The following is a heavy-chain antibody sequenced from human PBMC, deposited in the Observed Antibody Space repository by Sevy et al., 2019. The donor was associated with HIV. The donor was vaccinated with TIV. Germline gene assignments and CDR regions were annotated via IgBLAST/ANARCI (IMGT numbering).Heavy chain of an antibody. CDR1: GFIFGNHA. CDR2: ITSTGSTT. V-gene: IGHV3-23*01. CDR3: AKDLGWPI. D-gene: IGHD2-15*01. Sequence: GGSLTLSCAASGFIFGNHAMSWVRHTPGKGLEWVSGITSTGSTTYYMDSVKGRFTISRDNSKNTPYLQMNSLRAEDTAVYYCAKDLGWPIWGQGTLVTVSS. J-gene: IGHJ4*02.